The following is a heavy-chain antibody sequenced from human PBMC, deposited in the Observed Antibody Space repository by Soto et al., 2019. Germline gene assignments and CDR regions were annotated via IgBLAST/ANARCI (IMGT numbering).Heavy chain of an antibody. J-gene: IGHJ6*02. CDR3: TTEVEDYYYYCGMDV. Sequence: PGGSLRLSCAASGFTFSNAWMNWVRQAPGKGLEWVGRIKSKTDGGTTDYAAPMKGRFTISRDDSKNTLYLQMNSLKTEDTAVYYCTTEVEDYYYYCGMDVWGQGTTVTVSS. V-gene: IGHV3-15*07. CDR2: IKSKTDGGTT. CDR1: GFTFSNAW. D-gene: IGHD2-15*01.